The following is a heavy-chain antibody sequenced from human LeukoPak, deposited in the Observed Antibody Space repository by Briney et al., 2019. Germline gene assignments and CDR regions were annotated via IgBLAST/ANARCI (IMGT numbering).Heavy chain of an antibody. Sequence: GRSLRLSCAASGFTFSSYAMHWVRQAPGKGLEWVAVISYDGSNKYYADSVKGRFTISRDNSKNTLYLQMNSLRAEDTAVYYCARAPSDSSGYYYDYYGMDVWGQGTTVTVSS. V-gene: IGHV3-30*04. J-gene: IGHJ6*02. CDR3: ARAPSDSSGYYYDYYGMDV. D-gene: IGHD3-22*01. CDR1: GFTFSSYA. CDR2: ISYDGSNK.